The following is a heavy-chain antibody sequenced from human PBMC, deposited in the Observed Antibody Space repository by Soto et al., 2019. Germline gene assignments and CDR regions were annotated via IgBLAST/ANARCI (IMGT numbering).Heavy chain of an antibody. Sequence: EVQLLESGGGLVQPGGSLRLSCAASGFTFSSYAMSWVRQAPGKGLEWVSAISGSGGSTYYADSVKGRFTISRDNSKNTLYLQMNSLRAEDTAVYYCAKGYCSSTSCYLLWYFDLWGRGTLVTVSS. J-gene: IGHJ2*01. CDR3: AKGYCSSTSCYLLWYFDL. D-gene: IGHD2-2*01. CDR1: GFTFSSYA. CDR2: ISGSGGST. V-gene: IGHV3-23*01.